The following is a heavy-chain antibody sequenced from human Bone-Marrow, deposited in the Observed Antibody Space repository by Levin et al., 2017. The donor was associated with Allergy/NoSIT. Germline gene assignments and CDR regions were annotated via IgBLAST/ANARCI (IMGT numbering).Heavy chain of an antibody. CDR3: ARGFLAAAGRTYYFDY. D-gene: IGHD6-13*01. Sequence: SETLSLTCTVSGGSVSSGSYYWSWIRQPPGTGLEWIGYIYYSGSTNYNPSLKSRVTISVDTSKNQFSLKLSSVTAADTAVYYCARGFLAAAGRTYYFDYWGQGTLVTVSS. CDR1: GGSVSSGSYY. CDR2: IYYSGST. V-gene: IGHV4-61*01. J-gene: IGHJ4*02.